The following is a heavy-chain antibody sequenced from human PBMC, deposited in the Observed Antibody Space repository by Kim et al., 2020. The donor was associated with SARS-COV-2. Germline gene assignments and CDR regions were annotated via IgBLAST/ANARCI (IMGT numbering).Heavy chain of an antibody. CDR2: ISWNSGSI. D-gene: IGHD3-10*01. V-gene: IGHV3-9*02. Sequence: GGSLRLSCAASGFTSDDYAMHWVRQAPGKGLEWVSGISWNSGSIGYADSVKGRFTISRDNAKHSLYLQMNSLRAEDTALYYCAKDATPEYYYGSGSYGMDVWGQGTTVTVSS. CDR3: AKDATPEYYYGSGSYGMDV. CDR1: GFTSDDYA. J-gene: IGHJ6*02.